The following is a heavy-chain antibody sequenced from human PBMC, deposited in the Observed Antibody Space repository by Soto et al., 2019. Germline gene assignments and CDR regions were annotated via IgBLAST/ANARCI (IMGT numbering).Heavy chain of an antibody. V-gene: IGHV1-24*01. CDR2: FDPEDGET. D-gene: IGHD2-15*01. Sequence: ASVKVSCKVSGYTLTELSMHWVRQAPGKGLEWMGGFDPEDGETIYAQKFQGRVTMTEDTSTDTAYMELSSLRSEDTAAYYCATNYCSGGSCYEGFFDYWGQGTLVTVSS. CDR3: ATNYCSGGSCYEGFFDY. J-gene: IGHJ4*02. CDR1: GYTLTELS.